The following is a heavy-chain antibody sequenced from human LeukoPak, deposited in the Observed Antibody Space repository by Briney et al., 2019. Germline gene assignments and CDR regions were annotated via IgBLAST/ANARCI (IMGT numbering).Heavy chain of an antibody. CDR2: IIPIFGTA. D-gene: IGHD3-16*02. J-gene: IGHJ4*02. CDR3: ARGHYDYVWGSYRYHPVDY. CDR1: GYTFTGYY. Sequence: GASVKVSCKASGYTFTGYYMHWVRQAPGQGLEWMGGIIPIFGTANYAQKFQGRVTITADESTSTAYMELSSLRSEDTAVYYCARGHYDYVWGSYRYHPVDYWGQGTLVTVSS. V-gene: IGHV1-69*13.